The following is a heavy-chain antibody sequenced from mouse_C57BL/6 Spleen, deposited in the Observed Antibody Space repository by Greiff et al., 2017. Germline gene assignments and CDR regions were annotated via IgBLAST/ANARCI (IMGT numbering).Heavy chain of an antibody. CDR2: IYPGDGDT. J-gene: IGHJ3*01. D-gene: IGHD2-1*01. Sequence: QVQLQQSGPELVKPGASVKISCKASGYAFSSSWMNWVKQRPGKGLEWIGRIYPGDGDTNYNGKFKGKATLTADKTSSTAYMQLSSLTSEDSAVYFCATIYYGHQAWFAYWGQGTLVTVSA. V-gene: IGHV1-82*01. CDR1: GYAFSSSW. CDR3: ATIYYGHQAWFAY.